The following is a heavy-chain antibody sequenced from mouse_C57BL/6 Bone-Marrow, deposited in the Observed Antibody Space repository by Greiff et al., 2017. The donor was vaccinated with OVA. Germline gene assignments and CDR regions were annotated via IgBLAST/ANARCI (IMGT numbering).Heavy chain of an antibody. Sequence: EVKLMESGGGLVKPGGSLKLSCAASGFTFSSYAMSWVRQTPEKRLEWVATISDGGSYTYYPDNVKGRFTIYRDNAKNNLYLQMSHLKSEDTAMYYCAKNYYGSSGGYFDVWGTGTTVTVSS. CDR1: GFTFSSYA. D-gene: IGHD1-1*01. V-gene: IGHV5-4*03. CDR2: ISDGGSYT. J-gene: IGHJ1*03. CDR3: AKNYYGSSGGYFDV.